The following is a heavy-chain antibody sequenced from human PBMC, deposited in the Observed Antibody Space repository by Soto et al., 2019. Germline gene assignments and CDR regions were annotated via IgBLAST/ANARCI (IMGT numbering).Heavy chain of an antibody. V-gene: IGHV4-39*01. CDR3: ARPYYDRSTNWFDP. D-gene: IGHD3-22*01. CDR2: IYYSGST. J-gene: IGHJ5*02. CDR1: GGSISSSSYY. Sequence: PSETLSLTCTVSGGSISSSSYYWGWIRQPPGKGLEWIGSIYYSGSTYYNPSLKSRVTISVDTSKNQFSLKLSSVTAADTAVYYCARPYYDRSTNWFDPWGQGTLVTVSS.